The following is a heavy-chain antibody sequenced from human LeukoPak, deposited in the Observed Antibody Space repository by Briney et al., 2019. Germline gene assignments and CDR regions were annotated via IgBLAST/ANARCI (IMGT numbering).Heavy chain of an antibody. CDR3: ARDRSRNFDY. Sequence: GGSLRLSCAASGFTFSSYAMHWVRQAPGKGLEWVAVISYDGSNKYYADSVKGRFTISRDNAKNSLYLQMNSLRAEDTAVYYCARDRSRNFDYWGQGTLVTVSS. V-gene: IGHV3-30*04. CDR1: GFTFSSYA. J-gene: IGHJ4*02. CDR2: ISYDGSNK.